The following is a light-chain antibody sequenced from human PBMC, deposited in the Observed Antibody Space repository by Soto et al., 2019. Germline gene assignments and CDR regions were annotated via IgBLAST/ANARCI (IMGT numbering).Light chain of an antibody. V-gene: IGLV2-14*01. CDR1: SSDVGGYNY. J-gene: IGLJ1*01. Sequence: QSALTQPASVSGSPGQSITISCTGTSSDVGGYNYVSWYQLHPGKAPKLMVYEVSNRPSGVSNRFSGSKSGNTASLTISGLQAEDEADYYCSSYTSSTAYVFGTGNK. CDR3: SSYTSSTAYV. CDR2: EVS.